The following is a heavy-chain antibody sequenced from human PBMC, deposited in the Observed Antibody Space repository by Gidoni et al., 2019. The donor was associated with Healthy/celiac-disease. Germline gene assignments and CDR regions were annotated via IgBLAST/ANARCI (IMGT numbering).Heavy chain of an antibody. CDR2: IWYDGSNK. CDR1: GFTFSSYG. CDR3: ARDLGGGDYLTTFDY. D-gene: IGHD4-17*01. Sequence: QVQLVESGGRVVKPGRSLRLACAASGFTFSSYGMHWVRQAPGKGLEWVAVIWYDGSNKYYADSVKGRFTISRDNSKNTLYLQMNSLRAEDTAVYYCARDLGGGDYLTTFDYWGQGTLVTVSS. J-gene: IGHJ4*02. V-gene: IGHV3-33*01.